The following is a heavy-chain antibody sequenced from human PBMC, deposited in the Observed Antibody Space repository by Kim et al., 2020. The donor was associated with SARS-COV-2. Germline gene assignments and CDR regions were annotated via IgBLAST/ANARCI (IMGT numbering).Heavy chain of an antibody. D-gene: IGHD3-10*01. V-gene: IGHV4-34*01. J-gene: IGHJ4*02. CDR2: INHSGST. CDR3: ARVVDNAGFCGSGIYGGY. CDR1: GGSISGYY. Sequence: SETLSLTCAVSGGSISGYYWSWIRQPPGKGLEWIGEINHSGSTNYNPSLKSRVTISVDTSKNQFSLKLSSVTAADTAVYYCARVVDNAGFCGSGIYGGYWGQGTPVNVSS.